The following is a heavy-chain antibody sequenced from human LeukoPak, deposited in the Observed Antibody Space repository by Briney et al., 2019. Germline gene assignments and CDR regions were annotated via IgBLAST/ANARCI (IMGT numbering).Heavy chain of an antibody. D-gene: IGHD3-22*01. V-gene: IGHV4-39*02. CDR3: ARGAHYYDSSGSFDY. CDR2: IYYSGST. J-gene: IGHJ4*02. Sequence: SETLSLTCTVSGGSISSSSYYWGWIRQPPGKGLEWIGSIYYSGSTYYNPSLKSRVTISVNTSNNHFSLKLSSVTAADTAVYYCARGAHYYDSSGSFDYWGQGTLVTVSS. CDR1: GGSISSSSYY.